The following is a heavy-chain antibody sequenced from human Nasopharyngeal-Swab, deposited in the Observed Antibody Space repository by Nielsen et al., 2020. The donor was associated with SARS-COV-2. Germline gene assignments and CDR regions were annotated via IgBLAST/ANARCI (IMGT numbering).Heavy chain of an antibody. V-gene: IGHV3-64*01. J-gene: IGHJ3*02. CDR1: GFPFSSYA. CDR2: ISSNGGST. CDR3: ARAEGGAPRYAFDI. D-gene: IGHD3-16*01. Sequence: GESLIIHCAVSGFPFSSYAMHWVRQAPGKGLEYASAISSNGGSTYYANSVKGRFTISRDNSKNTLYLQMGSLRAEDMAVYYCARAEGGAPRYAFDIWGQGTMVTVSS.